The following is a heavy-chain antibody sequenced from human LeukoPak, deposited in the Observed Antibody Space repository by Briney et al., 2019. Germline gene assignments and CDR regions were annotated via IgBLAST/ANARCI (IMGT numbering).Heavy chain of an antibody. J-gene: IGHJ4*02. CDR1: GFSFSDYY. V-gene: IGHV3-11*03. D-gene: IGHD1-26*01. CDR3: ARHPDGSLSLDY. CDR2: ISSSGSHT. Sequence: VGSLRLSCVASGFSFSDYYMSWIRQAPGKGLEWVSYISSSGSHTNYADSVTGRFTISRNNAKKSLHLQMNSLRAEDTAVYYCARHPDGSLSLDYWGQGTLVTVSS.